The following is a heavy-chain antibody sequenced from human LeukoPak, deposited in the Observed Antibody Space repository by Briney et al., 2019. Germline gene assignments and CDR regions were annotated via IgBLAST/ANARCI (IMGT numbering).Heavy chain of an antibody. V-gene: IGHV1-2*06. Sequence: ASVKVSCKASGYTFTGYYMHWVRQAPGQGLEWMGRINPNSGGTNYAQKFQGRVTMTRDTSISTAYMELSRLRSDDTAVYYCARLGYCTNGVCYGGYYYYYVDVWGKGTTVTVSS. CDR3: ARLGYCTNGVCYGGYYYYYVDV. J-gene: IGHJ6*03. CDR1: GYTFTGYY. D-gene: IGHD2-8*01. CDR2: INPNSGGT.